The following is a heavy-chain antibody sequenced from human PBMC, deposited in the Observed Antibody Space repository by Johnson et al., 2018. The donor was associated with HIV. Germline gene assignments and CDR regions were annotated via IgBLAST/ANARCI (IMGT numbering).Heavy chain of an antibody. V-gene: IGHV3-7*01. Sequence: EVQLVESGGGLVQPGGSLRLSCAASGFTFSNSAMSWVRQAPGKGLEWVANIKQDGSEKFYVDSVKGRFTISRDNVNNSVFLLLNSLIVEDTAVYFCARAHLIFPKNAFDIWGQGTMVTVSS. D-gene: IGHD3-3*02. CDR1: GFTFSNSA. CDR2: IKQDGSEK. J-gene: IGHJ3*02. CDR3: ARAHLIFPKNAFDI.